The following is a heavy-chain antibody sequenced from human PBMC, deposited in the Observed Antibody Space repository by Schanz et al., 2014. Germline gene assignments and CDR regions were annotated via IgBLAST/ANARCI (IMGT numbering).Heavy chain of an antibody. J-gene: IGHJ6*02. V-gene: IGHV3-21*01. CDR3: AREEWCGIAAAGPEHHYDGMDV. CDR1: GFTFSSYA. D-gene: IGHD6-13*01. CDR2: ISSSSSYI. Sequence: EVQLLESGGGLVQPGGSLRLSCAASGFTFSSYAMSWVRQAPGKGLEWVSSISSSSSYIYYADSVKGRFTISRDNAKNSHYLQMTSLRAEDTAVYYCAREEWCGIAAAGPEHHYDGMDVWGQGTTVTVSS.